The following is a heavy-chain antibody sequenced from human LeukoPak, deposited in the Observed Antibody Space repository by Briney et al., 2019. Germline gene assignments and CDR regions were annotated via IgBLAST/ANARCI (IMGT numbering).Heavy chain of an antibody. Sequence: SGTLSLTCAVPGGSISSSNWWSWVRQPPGKGLEWIGEIYHSGSTNYNPSLKSRVTISVDKSKNQFSLKLSSVTAADTAVYYCARDLYGIFFNGGWFDPWGQGTLVTVSS. D-gene: IGHD2-15*01. J-gene: IGHJ5*02. CDR2: IYHSGST. V-gene: IGHV4-4*02. CDR3: ARDLYGIFFNGGWFDP. CDR1: GGSISSSNW.